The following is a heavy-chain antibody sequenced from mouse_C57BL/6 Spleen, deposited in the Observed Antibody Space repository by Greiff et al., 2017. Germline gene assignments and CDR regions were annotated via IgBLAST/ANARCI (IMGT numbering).Heavy chain of an antibody. V-gene: IGHV1-22*01. CDR1: GYTFTDYN. D-gene: IGHD1-1*01. J-gene: IGHJ4*01. Sequence: EVQLQESGPELVKPGASVKMSCKASGYTFTDYNMHWVKQSHGKSLEWIGYINPNNGGTSYNQKFKGKATLTVNKSSSTAYMELRSLTSEDSAVYYCASYGYYAMDYWGQGTSVTVSS. CDR2: INPNNGGT. CDR3: ASYGYYAMDY.